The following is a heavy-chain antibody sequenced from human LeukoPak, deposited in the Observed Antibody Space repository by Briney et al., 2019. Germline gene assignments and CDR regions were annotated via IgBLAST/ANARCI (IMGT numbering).Heavy chain of an antibody. J-gene: IGHJ5*02. V-gene: IGHV3-30-3*01. CDR2: ISYDGSNK. D-gene: IGHD3-3*01. CDR3: ARVSAPYYDFWSGFFDP. CDR1: GFTFSSYA. Sequence: PGRSLRLSCAASGFTFSSYAMHWVRQAPGKGLEWVAVISYDGSNKYYADSVKGRFPISRDNSKNTLYLQMNSLRAEDTAVYYCARVSAPYYDFWSGFFDPWGQGTLVTVSS.